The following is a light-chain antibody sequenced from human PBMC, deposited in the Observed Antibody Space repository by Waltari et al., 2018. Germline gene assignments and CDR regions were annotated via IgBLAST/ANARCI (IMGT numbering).Light chain of an antibody. CDR1: QSINSN. V-gene: IGKV3-15*01. CDR3: QQYNNWPRT. J-gene: IGKJ1*01. CDR2: GAS. Sequence: EIVMTQSPATLSVSPGERATLSCRASQSINSNVAWYRQKPGQAPRLLIYGASARAPGIPVRFIGSGSGTEFTLTISSLQSDDFGVYYCQQYNNWPRTFGQGTNVEI.